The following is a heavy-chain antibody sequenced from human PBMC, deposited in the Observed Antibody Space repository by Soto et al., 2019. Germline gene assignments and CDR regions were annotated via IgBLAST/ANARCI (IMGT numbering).Heavy chain of an antibody. CDR2: IYYSGST. Sequence: SETLSLTCTVSGGFISSNRYYWGWIGQPPGRGREWIGSIYYSGSTYYNPSLKSRVIISVDTSQIQLSLQLSSVTAADTAVYYCAAGDYYASGRYYNGWFDPWGQGTLVTVSS. V-gene: IGHV4-39*01. D-gene: IGHD3-10*01. CDR1: GGFISSNRYY. CDR3: AAGDYYASGRYYNGWFDP. J-gene: IGHJ5*02.